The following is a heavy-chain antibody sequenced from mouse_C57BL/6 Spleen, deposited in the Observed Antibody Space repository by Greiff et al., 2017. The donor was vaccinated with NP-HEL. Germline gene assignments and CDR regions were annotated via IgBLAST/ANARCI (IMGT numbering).Heavy chain of an antibody. CDR2: IYPRSGNT. D-gene: IGHD1-1*01. V-gene: IGHV1-81*01. CDR3: ARVDYGSSVWYFDV. CDR1: GYTFTSYG. J-gene: IGHJ1*03. Sequence: QVQLQQSGAELARPGASVKLSCKASGYTFTSYGISWVKQRTGQGLEWIGEIYPRSGNTYYNEKFKGKATLTADQSSSTAYMELRSLTSEDAAVYVSARVDYGSSVWYFDVWGTGTTVTVSS.